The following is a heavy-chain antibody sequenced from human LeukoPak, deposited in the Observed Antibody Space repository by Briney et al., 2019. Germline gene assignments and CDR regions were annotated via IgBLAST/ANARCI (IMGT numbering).Heavy chain of an antibody. CDR2: IQQDGGEK. D-gene: IGHD4-23*01. CDR3: ARDKGGNSDS. CDR1: GFTFSRSG. J-gene: IGHJ4*02. Sequence: GGSLRLSCAASGFTFSRSGMSWVRQAPGKGLEWVANIQQDGGEKYYVDSVKGRFAISRDNAKNSLYLQMNSLRAEDTAIYYCARDKGGNSDSWGQGTQVTVSS. V-gene: IGHV3-7*01.